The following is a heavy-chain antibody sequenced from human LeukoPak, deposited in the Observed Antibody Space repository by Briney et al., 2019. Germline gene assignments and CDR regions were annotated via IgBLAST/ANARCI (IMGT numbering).Heavy chain of an antibody. CDR3: ARDSPEMEWFIDAFDI. CDR2: ISYDGSNK. D-gene: IGHD3-3*01. CDR1: GFTFSSYG. J-gene: IGHJ3*02. Sequence: GGSLRLSCAASGFTFSSYGMHWVRQAPGKGLEWVAVISYDGSNKYYADSVKGRFTISRDNPKNTLYLQMNSLRAEDTAVYYCARDSPEMEWFIDAFDIWGQGTMVTVSS. V-gene: IGHV3-30*03.